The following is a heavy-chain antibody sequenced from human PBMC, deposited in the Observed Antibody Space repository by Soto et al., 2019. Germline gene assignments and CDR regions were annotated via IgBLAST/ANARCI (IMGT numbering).Heavy chain of an antibody. V-gene: IGHV1-18*01. CDR2: ISPYTGNT. D-gene: IGHD3-16*01. CDR3: VMVYNYVTPTPQDV. CDR1: GYIFVNYG. J-gene: IGHJ6*02. Sequence: QVQLVQSGDEVKKPGASVKVSCKASGYIFVNYGIAWVRQAPGQGLEWMGWISPYTGNTHSATKVQGRLTMTTDTSTSTAYMVLASLTSDDTAVYYCVMVYNYVTPTPQDVWGQGTTVTVSS.